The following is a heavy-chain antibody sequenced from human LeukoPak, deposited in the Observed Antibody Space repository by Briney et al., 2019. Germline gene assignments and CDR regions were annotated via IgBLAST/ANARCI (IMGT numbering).Heavy chain of an antibody. Sequence: GGSLRLSCAASGFTFSSYGIHWVRQAPGKGLEWVAVIWYDGSNKYYADSVKGRFTISRDNSKNTLYLQMNSLRAEDTAVYYCATPQQWLVLWNYFGYWGQGTLVTVSS. V-gene: IGHV3-30*02. CDR1: GFTFSSYG. J-gene: IGHJ4*02. CDR3: ATPQQWLVLWNYFGY. D-gene: IGHD6-19*01. CDR2: IWYDGSNK.